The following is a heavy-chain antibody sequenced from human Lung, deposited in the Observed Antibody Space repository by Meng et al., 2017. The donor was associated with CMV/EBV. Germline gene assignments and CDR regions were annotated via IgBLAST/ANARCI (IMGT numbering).Heavy chain of an antibody. V-gene: IGHV3-74*01. CDR3: ARSYYYDSSGYYYPFDY. D-gene: IGHD3-22*01. CDR1: GFTFSSYW. J-gene: IGHJ4*02. Sequence: GGSLRLXXAASGFTFSSYWMHWVRQAPGKGLVWVSRINSDGSSTSYADSVRGRFTISRDNAKNTLYLQMNSLRAEDTAVYYCARSYYYDSSGYYYPFDYRGQGXLVTVSS. CDR2: INSDGSST.